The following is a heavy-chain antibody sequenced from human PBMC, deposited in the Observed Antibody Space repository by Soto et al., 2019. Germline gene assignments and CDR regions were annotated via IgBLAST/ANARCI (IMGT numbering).Heavy chain of an antibody. V-gene: IGHV3-11*06. Sequence: QMQLVESGGDLVQPGGSLRLSCAASGFNFGDYYMSWVRQAPGKELEWVSIVSSTGGYTKYSDSVGGRFTVSRDNGKNALHLQLNSLRVDDTAVYYCARLRVGVNWYFDLWGRGTFVTVSS. CDR3: ARLRVGVNWYFDL. J-gene: IGHJ2*01. D-gene: IGHD1-26*01. CDR2: VSSTGGYT. CDR1: GFNFGDYY.